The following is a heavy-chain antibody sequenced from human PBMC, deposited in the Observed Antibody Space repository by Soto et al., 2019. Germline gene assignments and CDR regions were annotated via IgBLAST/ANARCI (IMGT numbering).Heavy chain of an antibody. J-gene: IGHJ4*02. Sequence: QVQLQESGPGLVKPSQTLSLTCTVSGGSISSGDYYWSWIRQPPGKGLEWIGFIYYSGSTYYNPSLKSRVTISLATSKSQFSLKLSSVTAADTAAYYCARAGGYGRRVDYWGQGTLVTVSS. CDR3: ARAGGYGRRVDY. CDR2: IYYSGST. V-gene: IGHV4-30-4*01. CDR1: GGSISSGDYY. D-gene: IGHD5-18*01.